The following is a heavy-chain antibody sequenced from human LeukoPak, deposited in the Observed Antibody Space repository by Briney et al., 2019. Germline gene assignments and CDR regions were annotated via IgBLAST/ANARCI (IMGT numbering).Heavy chain of an antibody. CDR1: GFTFSSYA. D-gene: IGHD3-3*01. CDR3: ARKSEYYYYMDV. V-gene: IGHV3-64*01. J-gene: IGHJ6*03. CDR2: ISSNGGST. Sequence: TGGSLRLSCAASGFTFSSYAMHWVRQAPGKGLEYVSAISSNGGSTYYANSVKGRFTISRDNSKNTLYLQMGSLRAEDMAVYYCARKSEYYYYMDVWGKGTTVTVSS.